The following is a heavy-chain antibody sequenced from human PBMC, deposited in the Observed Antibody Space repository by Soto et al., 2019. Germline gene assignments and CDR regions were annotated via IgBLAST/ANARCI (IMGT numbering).Heavy chain of an antibody. J-gene: IGHJ4*02. CDR1: GYTLTELS. V-gene: IGHV1-24*01. CDR3: ARPPFPGCINGVCYPCDH. CDR2: FNPGDGKT. Sequence: ASVKVSCKVSGYTLTELSMHWVRQAPGKGLEWMGIFNPGDGKTDYAQKFQGRVTMTTDTSTTTVYMELSSLRSDDTAVYYCARPPFPGCINGVCYPCDHWGQGTLVTVSS. D-gene: IGHD2-8*01.